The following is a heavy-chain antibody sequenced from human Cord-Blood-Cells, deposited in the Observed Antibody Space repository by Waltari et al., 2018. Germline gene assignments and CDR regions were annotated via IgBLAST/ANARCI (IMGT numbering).Heavy chain of an antibody. Sequence: QVQLQQWGAGLLKPSETLSLTCAVYGGSFRGYYRSWIRQHPGKGLEWIGEINHSGSTNYNPSLKSRVTISVDTSKNQFSLKLSSVTAADTAVYYCARADHSNYFDYWGQGTLVTVSS. CDR3: ARADHSNYFDY. CDR1: GGSFRGYY. J-gene: IGHJ4*02. D-gene: IGHD4-4*01. V-gene: IGHV4-34*01. CDR2: INHSGST.